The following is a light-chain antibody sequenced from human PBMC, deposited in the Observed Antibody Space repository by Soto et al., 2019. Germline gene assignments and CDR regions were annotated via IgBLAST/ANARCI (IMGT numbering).Light chain of an antibody. J-gene: IGKJ1*01. CDR2: DAS. CDR1: RSIFSY. Sequence: DIQMTQSPSSLSASIGDRVTITCRASRSIFSYLNWYQQRPGKAPKLLIHDASTLESGVPSRFSGSGTGTEFILTISSLQPDDFATYYCQQYNSYRTFGQGTKVDI. CDR3: QQYNSYRT. V-gene: IGKV1-5*01.